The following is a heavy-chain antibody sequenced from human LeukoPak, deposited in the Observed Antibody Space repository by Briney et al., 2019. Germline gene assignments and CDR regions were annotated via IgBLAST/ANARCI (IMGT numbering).Heavy chain of an antibody. CDR2: IYDNGYT. Sequence: GGSLRLSCAVSGLTVNRNYMSWVRQTPGQGLEWVSVIYDNGYTYYADSVKGRFTISRDDAKSTLYLQMNSLRVEDTAVYYCTRDSYDFDNNGSVDIWGQGTMVTVSS. CDR1: GLTVNRNY. CDR3: TRDSYDFDNNGSVDI. D-gene: IGHD3-3*01. V-gene: IGHV3-53*01. J-gene: IGHJ3*02.